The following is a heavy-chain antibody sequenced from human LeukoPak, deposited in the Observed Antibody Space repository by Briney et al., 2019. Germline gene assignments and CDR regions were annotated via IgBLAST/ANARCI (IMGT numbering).Heavy chain of an antibody. CDR3: ARVNINNWHSCDY. CDR2: IYHSGSP. J-gene: IGHJ4*02. D-gene: IGHD1-1*01. V-gene: IGHV4-4*02. CDR1: GGSISSNNW. Sequence: PSETLSLTCAVSGGSISSNNWWGWVRQPPGKGLEWIGEIYHSGSPNYNPSLKSRVTISVDKSRNHFSLDLSSVTAADTAVYYCARVNINNWHSCDYWGQGTLVTVSS.